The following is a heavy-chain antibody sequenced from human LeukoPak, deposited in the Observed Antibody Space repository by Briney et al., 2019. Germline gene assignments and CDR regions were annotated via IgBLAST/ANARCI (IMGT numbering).Heavy chain of an antibody. J-gene: IGHJ4*02. Sequence: GGSLRLSCAASGFTFSSYSMNWVRQAPGKGLEWVSSISSSSSYIYYADSVKGRFTISRDNAKNSLYLQMNSLRAEDTAVYCCARDVDIVATIVADYWGQGTLVTVSS. CDR1: GFTFSSYS. CDR3: ARDVDIVATIVADY. V-gene: IGHV3-21*01. D-gene: IGHD5-12*01. CDR2: ISSSSSYI.